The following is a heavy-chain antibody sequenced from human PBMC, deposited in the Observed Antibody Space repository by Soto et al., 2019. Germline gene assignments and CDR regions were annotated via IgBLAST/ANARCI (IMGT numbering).Heavy chain of an antibody. D-gene: IGHD3-10*01. CDR2: IDWDDDK. Sequence: SGPTLVNPPQTLTLTCTFSGFSLSTSGRCVSWIRQPPGKALEWLALIDWDDDKYYSTSLKTRLTISKDTSKNQVVLTMTNMDPVDTATYYCARTLNYGSGSYYFDYWGQGTLVTVSS. CDR3: ARTLNYGSGSYYFDY. V-gene: IGHV2-70*01. CDR1: GFSLSTSGRC. J-gene: IGHJ4*02.